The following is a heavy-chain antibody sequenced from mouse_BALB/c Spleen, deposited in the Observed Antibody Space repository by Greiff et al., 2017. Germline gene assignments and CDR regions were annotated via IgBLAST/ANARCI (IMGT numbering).Heavy chain of an antibody. Sequence: VQLQQTGPELVKPGASVKISCKASGYSFTDYIMLWVKQSHGKSLEWIGNINPYYGSTSYNLKFKGKATLTVDKSSSTDYMQLNSLTSEDSAVYYCAREGDSSGYFDYWGQGTTLTVSS. CDR2: INPYYGST. CDR1: GYSFTDYI. D-gene: IGHD3-2*01. CDR3: AREGDSSGYFDY. V-gene: IGHV1-39*01. J-gene: IGHJ2*01.